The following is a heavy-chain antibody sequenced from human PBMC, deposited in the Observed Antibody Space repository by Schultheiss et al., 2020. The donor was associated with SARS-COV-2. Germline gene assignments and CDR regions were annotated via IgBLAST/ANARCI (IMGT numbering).Heavy chain of an antibody. CDR3: ARDRGLGATGLDY. CDR1: GYTFTGYY. D-gene: IGHD1-26*01. J-gene: IGHJ4*02. Sequence: ASVKVSCKASGYTFTGYYMHWVRQAPGQGLEWMGWINPNSGGTNYAQKFQGWVTMTRDTSISTAYMELSRLRSDDTAVYYCARDRGLGATGLDYWGQGTLVTVSS. CDR2: INPNSGGT. V-gene: IGHV1-2*04.